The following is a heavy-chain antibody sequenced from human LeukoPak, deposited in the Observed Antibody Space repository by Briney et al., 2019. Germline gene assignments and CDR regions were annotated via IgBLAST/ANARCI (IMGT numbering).Heavy chain of an antibody. CDR1: GGSISSYY. V-gene: IGHV4-59*08. Sequence: SETLSLTCTVSGGSISSYYWSWIRQPPGKGLEWIGYIYYSGSTNYNPSLKSRVTISVDTSKNQFSLNLSSVTAADTAVYYCARHWAIGGSVHGVFDYWGQGTLVTVSS. CDR3: ARHWAIGGSVHGVFDY. D-gene: IGHD3-16*01. CDR2: IYYSGST. J-gene: IGHJ4*02.